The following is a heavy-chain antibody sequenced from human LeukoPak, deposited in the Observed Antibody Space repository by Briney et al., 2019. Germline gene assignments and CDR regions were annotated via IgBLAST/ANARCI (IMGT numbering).Heavy chain of an antibody. J-gene: IGHJ4*02. CDR3: AKDISVGTTPYYFDY. CDR2: ISWNGVII. CDR1: GFTLDDYA. Sequence: GGSLRLSCAASGFTLDDYAMHWVRQAPGKGLEWVSGISWNGVIIGYADSVKGRFTISRDNAKNSLYLQMNSLRAEDTALYCCAKDISVGTTPYYFDYWGQGTLVTVSS. D-gene: IGHD1-26*01. V-gene: IGHV3-9*01.